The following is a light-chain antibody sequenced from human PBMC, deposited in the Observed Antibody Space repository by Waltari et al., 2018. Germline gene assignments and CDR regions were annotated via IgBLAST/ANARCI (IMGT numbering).Light chain of an antibody. CDR2: GAS. Sequence: DIRMTQSPSSLSASVGERVTITCRASQSIAGYLNWYQQKPGRPPKLLIYGASNLHSGVPSRFSGNESGTDFTLTINSVQPEDFATYYCQQSYSTPRTFGPGTKVDI. CDR1: QSIAGY. J-gene: IGKJ3*01. V-gene: IGKV1-39*01. CDR3: QQSYSTPRT.